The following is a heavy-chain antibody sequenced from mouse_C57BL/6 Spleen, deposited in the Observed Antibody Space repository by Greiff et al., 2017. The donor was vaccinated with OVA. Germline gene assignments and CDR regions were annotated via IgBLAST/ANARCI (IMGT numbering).Heavy chain of an antibody. Sequence: EVHLVESGGGLVKPGGSLKLSCAASGFTFSSYTMSWVRQTPEKRLEWVATISGGGGNTYYPDSVKGRFTISRDNAKNTLYLQMSSLRSEDTALYYCERPAWERGFDYWGQGTTLTVSS. CDR1: GFTFSSYT. V-gene: IGHV5-9*01. D-gene: IGHD4-1*01. J-gene: IGHJ2*01. CDR3: ERPAWERGFDY. CDR2: ISGGGGNT.